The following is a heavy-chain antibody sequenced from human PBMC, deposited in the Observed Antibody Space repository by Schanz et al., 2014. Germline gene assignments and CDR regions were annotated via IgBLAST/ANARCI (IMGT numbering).Heavy chain of an antibody. CDR2: ISSGGTTT. CDR1: GFIFSDYY. V-gene: IGHV3-11*01. Sequence: QVQLVESGGGLVKPGGSLRLSCAASGFIFSDYYMAWIRQAPGKGPEYVSYISSGGTTTYHSDSVKGRFTISRDSAENSLYLQMNNLRAEDTAVYYCAKQHIVRGVIYLNWFDSWGQGTLVTVSS. CDR3: AKQHIVRGVIYLNWFDS. D-gene: IGHD3-10*01. J-gene: IGHJ5*01.